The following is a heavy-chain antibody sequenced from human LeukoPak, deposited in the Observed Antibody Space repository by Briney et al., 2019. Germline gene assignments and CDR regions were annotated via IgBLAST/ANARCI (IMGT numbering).Heavy chain of an antibody. CDR2: ISSSSSYT. V-gene: IGHV3-11*05. Sequence: GGSLRVSCAASGFTFSDYYMSWIRQAPGKGLEWVSYISSSSSYTNYTDSVKGRFTISRDNAKNSLYLQMNSLRAEDTAVYYCARVAGTGGVDYWGQGTLVTVSS. D-gene: IGHD6-19*01. J-gene: IGHJ4*02. CDR1: GFTFSDYY. CDR3: ARVAGTGGVDY.